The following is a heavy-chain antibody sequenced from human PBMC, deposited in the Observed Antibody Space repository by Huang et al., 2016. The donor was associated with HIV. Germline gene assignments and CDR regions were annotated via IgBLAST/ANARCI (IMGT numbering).Heavy chain of an antibody. Sequence: QVQLVQSGGEVKKSGDSVKVSCKASGYTFACYGISWVRQAPGQGLEWMVLLVVFNGHTNCAQMFPGRLTITTEKSTRTAYMELRILTSDGTSVYYCAREREEDIVVMVPSASPTPFDYWGQGTLVTVSS. J-gene: IGHJ4*02. D-gene: IGHD2-15*01. V-gene: IGHV1-18*04. CDR3: AREREEDIVVMVPSASPTPFDY. CDR2: LVVFNGHT. CDR1: GYTFACYG.